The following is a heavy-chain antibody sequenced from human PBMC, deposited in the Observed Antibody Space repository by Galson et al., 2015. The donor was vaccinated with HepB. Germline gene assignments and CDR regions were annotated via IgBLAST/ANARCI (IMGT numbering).Heavy chain of an antibody. V-gene: IGHV3-30*18. CDR1: GFTFSNYG. CDR3: AKDPYLYSALAGTMAGFDY. Sequence: SLRLSCAASGFTFSNYGMHWVRQAPGEGLEWVAVISYDGSNKYYADSVKGRFTISRDNSKNTLYLQMNSLRAGDTALYYCAKDPYLYSALAGTMAGFDYWGQGTLVTVSS. CDR2: ISYDGSNK. J-gene: IGHJ4*02. D-gene: IGHD6-19*01.